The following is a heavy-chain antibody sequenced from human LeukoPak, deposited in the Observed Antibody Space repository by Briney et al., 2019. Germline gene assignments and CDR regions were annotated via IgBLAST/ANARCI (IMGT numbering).Heavy chain of an antibody. Sequence: SETLSLTCTVSGGSISSYYWNWIRQPPGKGLEWIGYIYYSGSTNYNPSLKSRVTISVDTSKNQFSLKLSSVTAADTAVYYCARRTVTTRGNNWFDPWGQGTLVTVSS. CDR3: ARRTVTTRGNNWFDP. V-gene: IGHV4-59*08. CDR1: GGSISSYY. CDR2: IYYSGST. D-gene: IGHD4-17*01. J-gene: IGHJ5*02.